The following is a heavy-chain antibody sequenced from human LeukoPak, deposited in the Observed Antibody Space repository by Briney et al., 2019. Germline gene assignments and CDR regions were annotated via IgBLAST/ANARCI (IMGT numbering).Heavy chain of an antibody. CDR3: ARDGTYCSSTSCYIAY. D-gene: IGHD2-2*02. J-gene: IGHJ4*02. Sequence: GGSLRLSCAASGFTFSSYSMNWVRQAPGKGLEWVSSMSSSSSYIYYADSVEGRFTISRDNAKNSLYLQMNSLRAEDTAVYFCARDGTYCSSTSCYIAYWGQGTLVTVSS. CDR2: MSSSSSYI. CDR1: GFTFSSYS. V-gene: IGHV3-21*01.